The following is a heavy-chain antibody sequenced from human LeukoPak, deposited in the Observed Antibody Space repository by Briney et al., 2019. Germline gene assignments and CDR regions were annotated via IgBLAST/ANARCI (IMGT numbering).Heavy chain of an antibody. CDR2: MSGSGGGT. V-gene: IGHV3-23*01. CDR3: AAEGNRTYFDY. CDR1: GFTFSNYA. D-gene: IGHD1-14*01. Sequence: GGSLRLSCAASGFTFSNYAMSWARQAPGKGLEWVSTMSGSGGGTYYADSVKGRFTISRDNSKNTLYLQMNSLRAEDTALYYCAAEGNRTYFDYWGQGTLVTVSS. J-gene: IGHJ4*02.